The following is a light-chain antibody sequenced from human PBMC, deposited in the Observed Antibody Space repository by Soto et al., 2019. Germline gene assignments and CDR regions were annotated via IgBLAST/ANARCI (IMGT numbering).Light chain of an antibody. CDR1: QDVGKW. CDR3: QQANSFPIT. Sequence: DIQMTQSPPSVAASVGDRVTITCRASQDVGKWLAWYQHKPGKAPTLLIHGASSLQSGVPPRYSGSGYGTDFTLNISSLQPEDFATYYCQQANSFPITFGPGTRLE. CDR2: GAS. V-gene: IGKV1-12*01. J-gene: IGKJ5*01.